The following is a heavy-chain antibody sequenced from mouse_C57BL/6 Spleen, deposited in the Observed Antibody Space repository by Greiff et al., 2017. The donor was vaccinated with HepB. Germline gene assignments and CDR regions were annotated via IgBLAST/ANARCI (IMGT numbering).Heavy chain of an antibody. V-gene: IGHV1-85*01. Sequence: VQLVESGPELVKPGASVKLSCKASGYTFTSYDINWVKQRPGQGLEWIGWIYPRDGSTKYNEKFKGKATLTVDTSSSTAYMELHSLTSEDSAVYFCARDPPFAYWGQGTLVTVSA. CDR2: IYPRDGST. J-gene: IGHJ3*01. CDR1: GYTFTSYD. CDR3: ARDPPFAY.